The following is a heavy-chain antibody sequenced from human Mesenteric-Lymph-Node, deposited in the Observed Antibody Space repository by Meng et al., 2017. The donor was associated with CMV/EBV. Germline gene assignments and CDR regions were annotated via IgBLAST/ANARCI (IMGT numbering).Heavy chain of an antibody. CDR1: TSYY. V-gene: IGHV1-46*01. D-gene: IGHD2-2*01. Sequence: TSYYMHWVRQAPGQGLEWMGIINPSGGSTSYAQKFQGRVTMTRDTSTSTVYMELSSLRSEDTAVYYCASRSWYCSSTSCRGGGGWFDPWGQGTLVTVSS. J-gene: IGHJ5*02. CDR3: ASRSWYCSSTSCRGGGGWFDP. CDR2: INPSGGST.